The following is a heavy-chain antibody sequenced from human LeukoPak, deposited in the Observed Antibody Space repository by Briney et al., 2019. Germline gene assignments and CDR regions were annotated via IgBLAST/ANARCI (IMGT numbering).Heavy chain of an antibody. CDR1: GFTFSSYG. J-gene: IGHJ4*02. D-gene: IGHD3-9*01. Sequence: GRSLRLSCAASGFTFSSYGMHWVRQAPGKGLEWVAVIWYDGSNKYYADSVKGRFTISRDNSKNTLYLQMNSLRAEDTAVYYCARANYDILTGHKRDYFDYWGQGTLVTVPS. V-gene: IGHV3-33*01. CDR3: ARANYDILTGHKRDYFDY. CDR2: IWYDGSNK.